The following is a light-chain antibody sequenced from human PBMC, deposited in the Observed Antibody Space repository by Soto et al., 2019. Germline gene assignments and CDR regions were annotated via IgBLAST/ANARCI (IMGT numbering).Light chain of an antibody. CDR3: QSFDRSLGGLVI. CDR1: DSNIGAGYD. J-gene: IGLJ2*01. Sequence: QSVLTQPPSVSGAPGQRVTVSCTGSDSNIGAGYDVEWYQQLPGTAPKLLIYRNNNRPSGVPDRFSGSKSGTSASLAITGLQAEDEADYYCQSFDRSLGGLVIFGGGTKVTVL. CDR2: RNN. V-gene: IGLV1-40*01.